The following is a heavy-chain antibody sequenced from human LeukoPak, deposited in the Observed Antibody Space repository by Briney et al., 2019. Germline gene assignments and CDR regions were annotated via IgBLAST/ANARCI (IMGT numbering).Heavy chain of an antibody. CDR2: IGSSGSTI. CDR3: ARVRKYDFWSGYYATFDY. Sequence: AGGSLRLSCAASGFTFSDYYMSWIRQAPGKGLEWVSYIGSSGSTIYYADSVKGRFTISRDNAKNSLYLQMNSLRAEDTAVYYCARVRKYDFWSGYYATFDYWGQGTLVTVSS. D-gene: IGHD3-3*01. CDR1: GFTFSDYY. V-gene: IGHV3-11*04. J-gene: IGHJ4*02.